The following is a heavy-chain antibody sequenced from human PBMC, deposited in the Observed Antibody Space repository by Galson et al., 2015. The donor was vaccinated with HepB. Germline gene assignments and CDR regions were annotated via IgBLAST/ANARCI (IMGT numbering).Heavy chain of an antibody. V-gene: IGHV3-15*01. Sequence: SLRLSCAASGFTFTNAWMSWVRQAPGKGLEWVGRIKSKSDGGTTDYAAPVKGRFTISRDDLKNTLYLQTNSLKTEDSATYYCTIDNGPVIPAAGTGWFDPWGQGTLVIVSA. D-gene: IGHD6-13*01. CDR2: IKSKSDGGTT. J-gene: IGHJ5*02. CDR1: GFTFTNAW. CDR3: TIDNGPVIPAAGTGWFDP.